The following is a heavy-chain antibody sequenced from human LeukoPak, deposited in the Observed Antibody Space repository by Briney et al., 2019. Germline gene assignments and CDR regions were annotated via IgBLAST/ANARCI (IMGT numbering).Heavy chain of an antibody. V-gene: IGHV1-2*02. Sequence: ASVKVSCKAPGYTFTGYYMHWVRHAPGQGLERLGWINPNSGGTNYAQKFQGRVTMTRDTSISTAYMELSRLRSDDTAVYYCARGDSSGWPAHYWGQGTLVTVSS. J-gene: IGHJ4*02. D-gene: IGHD6-19*01. CDR1: GYTFTGYY. CDR3: ARGDSSGWPAHY. CDR2: INPNSGGT.